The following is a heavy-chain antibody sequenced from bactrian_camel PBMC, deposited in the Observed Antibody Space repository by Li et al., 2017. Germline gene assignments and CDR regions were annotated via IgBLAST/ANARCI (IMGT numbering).Heavy chain of an antibody. Sequence: DVQLVESGGGSVQAGGSLRLSCTASGFTFDDSDMGWYRQAPGKGLEWVSSIYTGGGSTYYADSVKGRFTISRDNAIDTLYLQMDALKPEDTAVYYCATAGGGPYPCNSPAWGQWTQVTVS. CDR1: GFTFDDSD. CDR2: IYTGGGST. CDR3: ATAGGGPYPCNSPA. D-gene: IGHD4*01. J-gene: IGHJ6*01. V-gene: IGHV3S40*01.